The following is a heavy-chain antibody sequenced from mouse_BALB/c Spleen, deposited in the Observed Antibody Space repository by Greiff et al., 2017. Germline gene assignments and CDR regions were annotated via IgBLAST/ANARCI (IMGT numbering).Heavy chain of an antibody. V-gene: IGHV5-9-4*01. Sequence: EVQLVESGGGLVKPGGSLKLSCAASGFTFSSYAISWVRQSPEKRLEWVAEISSGGSYTYYPDTVTGRFTISRDNAKNTLYLEMSSLRSEDTAMYYCARVLYYYAMDYWGQGTSVTVSS. D-gene: IGHD6-5*01. J-gene: IGHJ4*01. CDR3: ARVLYYYAMDY. CDR2: ISSGGSYT. CDR1: GFTFSSYA.